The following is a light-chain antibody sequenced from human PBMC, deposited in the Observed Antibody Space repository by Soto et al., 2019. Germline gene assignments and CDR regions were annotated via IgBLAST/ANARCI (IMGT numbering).Light chain of an antibody. Sequence: EILLTQSPVTLSLSPGEIATLSCRGSQSVSSSYLAWYQQKPGQAPRLLIYGASSRATGIPDRFSGSGSGTDFTLTISRLEPEDFAVYYCQQYGSSPLTFGQGTRLEIK. CDR1: QSVSSSY. J-gene: IGKJ5*01. CDR3: QQYGSSPLT. CDR2: GAS. V-gene: IGKV3-20*01.